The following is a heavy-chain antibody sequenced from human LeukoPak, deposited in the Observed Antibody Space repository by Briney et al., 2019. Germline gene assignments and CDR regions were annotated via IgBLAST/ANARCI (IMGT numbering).Heavy chain of an antibody. CDR1: GFGVSDYA. V-gene: IGHV3-23*01. D-gene: IGHD6-19*01. CDR2: MSDIGPNT. CDR3: AKDLEQWLARPLNYFDY. Sequence: GGSLRLSCAASGFGVSDYAMTWIRQSPGKGLERVSSMSDIGPNTYYADSVKGRFTISRDTSKNTVFLQMNSLRAEDTAVYYCAKDLEQWLARPLNYFDYWGQGTLVTVSS. J-gene: IGHJ4*02.